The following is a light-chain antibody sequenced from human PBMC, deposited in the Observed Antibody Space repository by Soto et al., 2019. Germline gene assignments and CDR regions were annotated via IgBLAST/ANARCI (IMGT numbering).Light chain of an antibody. CDR2: GAS. CDR3: QQYGSSPRT. Sequence: DIVLTHSPATLSSSPCERATLSCRASQSVSSYLAWYQQKPGQAPRLLIYGASTRATGIPASFIGNGSGTEFTLTISRLEPEDFAVYYCQQYGSSPRTFGQGTKVDI. CDR1: QSVSSY. J-gene: IGKJ1*01. V-gene: IGKV3-20*01.